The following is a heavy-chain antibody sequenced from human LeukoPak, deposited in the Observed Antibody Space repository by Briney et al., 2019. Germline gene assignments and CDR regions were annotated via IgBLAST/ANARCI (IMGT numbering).Heavy chain of an antibody. CDR3: ARTYYYDSSGYYSHWYFDL. V-gene: IGHV1-69*05. D-gene: IGHD3-22*01. J-gene: IGHJ2*01. CDR1: GGTFSSYA. Sequence: SVKVSCKASGGTFSSYAISWVRQAPGQGLEWMGGIIPIFGTANYAQRFQGRVTITTDESTSTAYMELSSLRSEDTAVYYCARTYYYDSSGYYSHWYFDLWGRGTLVTVSS. CDR2: IIPIFGTA.